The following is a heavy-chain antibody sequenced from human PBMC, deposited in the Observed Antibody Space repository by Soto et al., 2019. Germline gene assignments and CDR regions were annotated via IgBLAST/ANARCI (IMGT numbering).Heavy chain of an antibody. CDR1: GFTFSSYA. V-gene: IGHV3-23*01. D-gene: IGHD2-15*01. J-gene: IGHJ4*02. CDR2: ISGSGGST. CDR3: AKPGENCSGGSCFDY. Sequence: GGSLRLSCAASGFTFSSYAMSWVRQAPGKGLEWVSAISGSGGSTYYADSVKGRFTISRDNSKNTLYLQMNSLRAEDTAVYYCAKPGENCSGGSCFDYWGQGTLVTVSS.